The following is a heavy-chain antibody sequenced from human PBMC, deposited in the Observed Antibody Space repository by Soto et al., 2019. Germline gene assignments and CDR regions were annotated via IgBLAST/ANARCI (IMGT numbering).Heavy chain of an antibody. D-gene: IGHD2-15*01. Sequence: QMQLVQSGPEVKKPGTSVKVSCKASGFTFTSSAVQWVRQARGQRLEWIGWIVVGSGNTNYAQKFQERVTITRDMSTSTAYMELSSLRSEDTAVYYCEAANLGYCSGGSCYSYGYWGQGTLVTVSS. J-gene: IGHJ4*02. CDR1: GFTFTSSA. V-gene: IGHV1-58*01. CDR3: EAANLGYCSGGSCYSYGY. CDR2: IVVGSGNT.